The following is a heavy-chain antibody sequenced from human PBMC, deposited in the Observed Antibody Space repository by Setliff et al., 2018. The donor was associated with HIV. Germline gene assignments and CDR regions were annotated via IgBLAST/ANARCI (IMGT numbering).Heavy chain of an antibody. Sequence: SETLSLTCTVSGGSFSSHYWSWIRQPPGKGLEWIGSFYYSGSTNNNPSLKSRVTISVDTSKNQFSLKLSSVTAADTAVYYCARLSGGMVPNYWGPGTLVTVSS. J-gene: IGHJ4*02. D-gene: IGHD3-10*01. V-gene: IGHV4-59*11. CDR1: GGSFSSHY. CDR2: FYYSGST. CDR3: ARLSGGMVPNY.